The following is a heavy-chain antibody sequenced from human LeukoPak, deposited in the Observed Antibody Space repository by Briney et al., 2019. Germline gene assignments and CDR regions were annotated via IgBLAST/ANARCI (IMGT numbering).Heavy chain of an antibody. Sequence: GGSLRLSCAASGFTFSSYAMSWVRQAPGKGLEWVSAIRGSGGSTYYADSVKGRFTISRDNSKNTLYLQMNRLRAEDTAVYYCAKDYEDTATYIDYWGQGTLVTVSS. CDR1: GFTFSSYA. V-gene: IGHV3-23*01. D-gene: IGHD5-18*01. J-gene: IGHJ4*02. CDR3: AKDYEDTATYIDY. CDR2: IRGSGGST.